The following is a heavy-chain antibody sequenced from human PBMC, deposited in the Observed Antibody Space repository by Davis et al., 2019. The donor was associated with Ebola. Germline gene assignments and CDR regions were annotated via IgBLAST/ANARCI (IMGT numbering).Heavy chain of an antibody. Sequence: GESLKISCAASGFTFGSHDMKWVRQAPGKGLEWVSGISASGESTYYADSVKGRFTISRDNAKNSLYLQMNSLRAEDTAVYYCARVLSDILGYGMDVWGQGTTVTVSS. V-gene: IGHV3-23*01. D-gene: IGHD3-9*01. CDR3: ARVLSDILGYGMDV. CDR2: ISASGEST. CDR1: GFTFGSHD. J-gene: IGHJ6*02.